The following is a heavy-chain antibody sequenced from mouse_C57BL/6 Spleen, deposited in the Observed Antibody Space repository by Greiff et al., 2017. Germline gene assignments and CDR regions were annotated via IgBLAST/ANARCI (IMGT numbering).Heavy chain of an antibody. CDR2: LTPGNGGT. D-gene: IGHD1-1*01. Sequence: QVQLQQPGTELVKPAASVKLSCKASGYPFTSYWMHWVKQRPGQGLEWVGNLTPGNGGTNYNEKVKSKATLTVDKAASTAYMQLSSLTSEDAAVYCCARGGLRYYWGQGATLAGSS. J-gene: IGHJ2*01. CDR3: ARGGLRYY. V-gene: IGHV1-53*01. CDR1: GYPFTSYW.